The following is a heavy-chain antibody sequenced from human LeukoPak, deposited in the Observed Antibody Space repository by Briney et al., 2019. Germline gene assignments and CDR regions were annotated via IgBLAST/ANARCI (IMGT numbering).Heavy chain of an antibody. V-gene: IGHV4-39*07. J-gene: IGHJ4*02. CDR2: INHSGST. Sequence: SETLSLTCTVSGGSISSSSSYWGWIRQPPGKGLEWIGEINHSGSTNYNPSLKSRVTISVDTSKNQFSLKLSSVTAADTAVYYCARGGRPYSSSWYLGFGYWGQGTLVTVSS. CDR1: GGSISSSSSY. CDR3: ARGGRPYSSSWYLGFGY. D-gene: IGHD6-13*01.